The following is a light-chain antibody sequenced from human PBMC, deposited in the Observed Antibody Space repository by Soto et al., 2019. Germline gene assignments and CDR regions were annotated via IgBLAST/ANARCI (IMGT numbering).Light chain of an antibody. CDR1: SSNIGAGYD. V-gene: IGLV1-40*01. Sequence: QLVLTQPPSVSGAPGQRVTISCTGSSSNIGAGYDVHWYQQLPGTAPKLLIDGNNNRPSGVPDRFSGSKSGTSAPLAITGLQAEDEADYYCQSYDSSLISYVFGTGTKVTVL. J-gene: IGLJ1*01. CDR3: QSYDSSLISYV. CDR2: GNN.